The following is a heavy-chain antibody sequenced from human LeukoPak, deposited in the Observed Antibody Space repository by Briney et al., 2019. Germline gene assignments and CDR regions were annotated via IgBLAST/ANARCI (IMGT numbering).Heavy chain of an antibody. V-gene: IGHV3-23*01. D-gene: IGHD1-26*01. CDR2: ISGSGGST. CDR3: AKFPSRGVVGATKFYFDY. J-gene: IGHJ4*02. CDR1: GFTFSSYA. Sequence: GGSLRLSCAASGFTFSSYAMSWVRQAPGKGLEWVSAISGSGGSTYYADSVKGRFTISRDNSKNTLYLQMNSLRAEDTAVYYCAKFPSRGVVGATKFYFDYWGQGTLVTVSS.